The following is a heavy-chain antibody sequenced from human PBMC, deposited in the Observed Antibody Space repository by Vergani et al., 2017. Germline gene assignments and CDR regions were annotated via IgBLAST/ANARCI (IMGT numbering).Heavy chain of an antibody. V-gene: IGHV3-48*02. J-gene: IGHJ3*02. CDR1: GFTFSSYS. CDR2: ISSSSSTI. D-gene: IGHD2-2*01. CDR3: ARDEWAYCSSTSCRSDAFDI. Sequence: EVQLVESGGGLVQPGGSLRLSCAASGFTFSSYSMNWVRQAPGKGLEWVSYISSSSSTIYYADSVKGRFTISRDNAKNSLYLQMNSLRDEDTAVYYCARDEWAYCSSTSCRSDAFDIWGQGTMVTVSS.